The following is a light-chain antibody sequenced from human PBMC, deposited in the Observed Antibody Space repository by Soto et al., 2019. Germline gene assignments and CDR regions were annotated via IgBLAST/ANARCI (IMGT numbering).Light chain of an antibody. J-gene: IGLJ3*02. Sequence: QSVLTQPASVSGSPGQSITIPCAGSRRNIGTYDLVSWYQQNPGIAPNIIIYEVTKRPSGVSNRFSASKSGNTASLTISGLQAEDEADYYCCSYSSDNTFSPWVFGGGTKLTVL. V-gene: IGLV2-23*02. CDR1: RRNIGTYDL. CDR2: EVT. CDR3: CSYSSDNTFSPWV.